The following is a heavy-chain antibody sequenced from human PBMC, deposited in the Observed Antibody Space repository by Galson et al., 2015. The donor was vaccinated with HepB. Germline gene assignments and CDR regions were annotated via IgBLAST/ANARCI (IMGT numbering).Heavy chain of an antibody. J-gene: IGHJ4*02. D-gene: IGHD3-3*01. CDR3: ARVGVEWLLLYCFDY. CDR1: GFTFSSYS. Sequence: SLRLSCAASGFTFSSYSMNWVRQAPGKGLEWVSSISSSSSYIYYADSVKGRFTISRDNAKNSLYLQMNSLRAEDTAVYYCARVGVEWLLLYCFDYWGQGTLVTVSS. CDR2: ISSSSSYI. V-gene: IGHV3-21*01.